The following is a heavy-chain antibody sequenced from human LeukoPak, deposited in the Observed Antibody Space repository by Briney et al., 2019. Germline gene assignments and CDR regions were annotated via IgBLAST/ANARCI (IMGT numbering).Heavy chain of an antibody. D-gene: IGHD4-17*01. CDR3: GSGDYLYYFDY. Sequence: GESLQISCKGSGHSFTTYWIGWVRQMPGKGLEWMGIIYPGDSDTRYSPSFQGQVTISADKSISTAYLQWSSLKASDTAMYYCGSGDYLYYFDYWGQGTLVTVSS. V-gene: IGHV5-51*01. CDR2: IYPGDSDT. CDR1: GHSFTTYW. J-gene: IGHJ4*02.